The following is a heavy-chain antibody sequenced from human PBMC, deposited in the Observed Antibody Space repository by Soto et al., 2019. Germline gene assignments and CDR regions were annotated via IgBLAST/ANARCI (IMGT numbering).Heavy chain of an antibody. CDR3: AHLTTGGFYFDY. CDR2: IYWDDGK. CDR1: GFSLRTSVVG. Sequence: QITLKESGPTLVKPTQTLTLTCTFSGFSLRTSVVGVGWIRQPPGKALEWLALIYWDDGKRYSPSLKSRLTTTKDTSKNQVVLRMTNRDPVDTATYDCAHLTTGGFYFDYWGQGTLVTVSS. V-gene: IGHV2-5*02. J-gene: IGHJ4*02. D-gene: IGHD4-17*01.